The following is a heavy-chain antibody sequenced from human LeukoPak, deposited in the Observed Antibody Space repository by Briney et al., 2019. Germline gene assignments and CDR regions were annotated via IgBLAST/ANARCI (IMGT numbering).Heavy chain of an antibody. V-gene: IGHV4-30-4*01. D-gene: IGHD2-15*01. CDR2: IYYSGST. CDR3: AREQVAASDYYYYGMDV. J-gene: IGHJ6*02. Sequence: SETLSLTCTVSGGSISSGDYYWSWIRQPPGKGLEWIWYIYYSGSTYYNPSLKSRVTISLDTSKNQFSLKLSSVTAADTAVYYCAREQVAASDYYYYGMDVWGQGTTVTVSS. CDR1: GGSISSGDYY.